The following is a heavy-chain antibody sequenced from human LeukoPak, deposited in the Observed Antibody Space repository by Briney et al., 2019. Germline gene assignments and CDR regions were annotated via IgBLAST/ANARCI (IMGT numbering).Heavy chain of an antibody. D-gene: IGHD6-13*01. Sequence: ASVKVSCKASGYTFTSYYMHWVRQAPGQGLEWMGIINPSGGSTSYAQKFQGRVTITADEFASTAYMELSSLRSEDTAVYYCARTMGSSSWSFDYWGQGTLVTVSS. J-gene: IGHJ4*02. CDR2: INPSGGST. V-gene: IGHV1-46*01. CDR3: ARTMGSSSWSFDY. CDR1: GYTFTSYY.